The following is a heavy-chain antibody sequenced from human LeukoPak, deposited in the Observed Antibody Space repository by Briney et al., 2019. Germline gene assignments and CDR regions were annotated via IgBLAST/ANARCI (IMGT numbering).Heavy chain of an antibody. V-gene: IGHV1-2*02. J-gene: IGHJ5*02. D-gene: IGHD6-19*01. CDR1: GYTFTGYY. Sequence: ASVKVSCKASGYTFTGYYMHWVRQAPGQGLEWMGWIKPDSGGTKYAQKFQGRVTLTRDTSISTAYMELSSLRSDDTAVYYCARDRASGGSHNWFDPWGQGTLVTVSS. CDR3: ARDRASGGSHNWFDP. CDR2: IKPDSGGT.